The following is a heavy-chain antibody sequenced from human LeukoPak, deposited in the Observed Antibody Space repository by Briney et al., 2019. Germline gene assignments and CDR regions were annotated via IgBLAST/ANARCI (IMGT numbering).Heavy chain of an antibody. D-gene: IGHD6-13*01. J-gene: IGHJ5*02. V-gene: IGHV4-39*07. CDR2: IYYSGST. Sequence: TSETLSLTCTVSGGSISSSSYYWGWIRQPPGKGLEWIGSIYYSGSTYHNPSLKSRVTISVDTSKNQFSLKLSSVTAADTAVYYCARDSTNPGIAAAGSRLDPWGQGTLVTVSS. CDR3: ARDSTNPGIAAAGSRLDP. CDR1: GGSISSSSYY.